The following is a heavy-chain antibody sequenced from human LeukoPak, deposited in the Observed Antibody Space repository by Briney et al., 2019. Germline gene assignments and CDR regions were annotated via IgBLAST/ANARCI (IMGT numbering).Heavy chain of an antibody. V-gene: IGHV3-72*01. J-gene: IGHJ4*02. CDR3: ARGHKGYSSSYYGFDS. CDR2: IKNKANSYTT. Sequence: PGGSLRLSCAASGFTFSDHYMDWVRQAPGKGLVWVGRIKNKANSYTTQYAASVKGRFTISRDDSKDSLYLQMNSLKTEDTAVYYCARGHKGYSSSYYGFDSWGQGTLVTVSS. CDR1: GFTFSDHY. D-gene: IGHD6-13*01.